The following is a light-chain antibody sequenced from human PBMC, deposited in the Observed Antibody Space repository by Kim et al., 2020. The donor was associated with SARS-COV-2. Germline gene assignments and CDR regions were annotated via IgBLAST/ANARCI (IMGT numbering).Light chain of an antibody. J-gene: IGLJ3*02. CDR1: SSNVGGAT. CDR2: DNT. V-gene: IGLV1-44*01. CDR3: AVWDDSLNGWV. Sequence: QPVLTQPPSASGTPGQRVTISCSGSSSNVGGATVSWFQQLPGTAPKLLIYDNTQRPSGVPDRFSGSKSDTSASLAISGLQSEDEADYYCAVWDDSLNGWVFGGGTQLTVL.